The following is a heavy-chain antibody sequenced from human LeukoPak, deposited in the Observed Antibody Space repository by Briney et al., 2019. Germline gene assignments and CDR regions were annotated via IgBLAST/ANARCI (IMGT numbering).Heavy chain of an antibody. J-gene: IGHJ6*03. CDR2: IYYSGST. V-gene: IGHV4-31*03. CDR1: GGSISSGGYC. Sequence: PSQTLSLTCTVSGGSISSGGYCWSWIRLHPGKGLEWIGYIYYSGSTCYNPSLKSRVTISVDTPKNQFSLKLSSVTAADTAVYYCARVVVVVPAATKVYYYYYMDVWGKGTTVTVSS. D-gene: IGHD2-2*01. CDR3: ARVVVVVPAATKVYYYYYMDV.